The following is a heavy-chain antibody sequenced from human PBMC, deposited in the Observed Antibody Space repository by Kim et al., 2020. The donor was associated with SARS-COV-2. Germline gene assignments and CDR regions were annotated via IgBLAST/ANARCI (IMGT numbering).Heavy chain of an antibody. CDR3: ARGADSRGYYYFDY. J-gene: IGHJ4*02. V-gene: IGHV3-64*02. CDR1: GFSFSNYA. D-gene: IGHD3-22*01. Sequence: GGSLRLSCAASGFSFSNYAMNWVRQAPGKGLEYVSAVSSNGGSTYYTDSVEGRFTISRDNAKDRLYLQMASLRPEDMAVYYCARGADSRGYYYFDYWGQGALVTVSS. CDR2: VSSNGGST.